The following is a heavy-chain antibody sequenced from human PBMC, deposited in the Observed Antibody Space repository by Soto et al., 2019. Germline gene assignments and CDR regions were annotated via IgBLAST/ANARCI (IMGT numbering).Heavy chain of an antibody. V-gene: IGHV3-11*06. CDR2: ISSSSSYT. D-gene: IGHD3-3*01. CDR1: GFTFSDYY. J-gene: IGHJ4*02. Sequence: GGSLRLSCAASGFTFSDYYMSWIRQAPGKGLEWVSYISSSSSYTNYAESVKGRFTISRNNAKNSLYMQMNSLRAEDTAVYYCARVIYDFVEGSDYWGQGTLVTVSS. CDR3: ARVIYDFVEGSDY.